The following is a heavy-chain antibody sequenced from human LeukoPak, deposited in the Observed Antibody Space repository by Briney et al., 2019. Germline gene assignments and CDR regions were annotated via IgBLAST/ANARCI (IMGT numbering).Heavy chain of an antibody. Sequence: EASVKVSCKASGYTFTSYGISWVRQAPGQGLEWMAMINPSGGSTTYLQKFQGRVTITRDTSTMTVYMELSSLRSEDTAVYYCAREFAAMVPNGFDIWGQGTMVTVSP. CDR3: AREFAAMVPNGFDI. CDR1: GYTFTSYG. CDR2: INPSGGST. D-gene: IGHD5-18*01. V-gene: IGHV1-46*01. J-gene: IGHJ3*02.